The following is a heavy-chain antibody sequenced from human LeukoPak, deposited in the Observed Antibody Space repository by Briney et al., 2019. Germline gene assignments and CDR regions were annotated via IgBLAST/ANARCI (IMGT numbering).Heavy chain of an antibody. CDR1: GFIFSSYA. CDR3: AKTRPLDSSSWSHGDY. J-gene: IGHJ4*02. D-gene: IGHD6-13*01. V-gene: IGHV3-33*06. CDR2: IWFDGSNQ. Sequence: GGSLRLSCAASGFIFSSYAMHWVRRAPGKGPEWVAIIWFDGSNQYYAESVKGRFTISRDNSKNTLYLQMNSLRAEDTAVYYCAKTRPLDSSSWSHGDYWGQGTLVTVSS.